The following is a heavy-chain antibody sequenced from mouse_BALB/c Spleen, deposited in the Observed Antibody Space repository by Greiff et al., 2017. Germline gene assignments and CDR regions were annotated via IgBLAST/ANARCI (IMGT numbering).Heavy chain of an antibody. Sequence: VQLVESGAELAKPGASVKMSCKASGYTFTRYWMHWVKQRPGQGLEWIGYINPSTGYTEYNQKFKDKATLTADKSSSSAYMQLNSLTSEDSAVYYCARGIFITTVVAEDYWGQGTTLTVSS. CDR3: ARGIFITTVVAEDY. V-gene: IGHV1-7*01. J-gene: IGHJ2*01. CDR1: GYTFTRYW. D-gene: IGHD1-1*01. CDR2: INPSTGYT.